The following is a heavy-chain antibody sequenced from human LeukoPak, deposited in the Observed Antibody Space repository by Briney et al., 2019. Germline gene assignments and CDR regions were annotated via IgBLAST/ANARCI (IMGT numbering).Heavy chain of an antibody. Sequence: PSETLSLTCTVSGGSISSGGYYWSWIRQHPRKGLEWIGYIYYSGSTYYNPSLKSRVTISVDTSKYQFSLKLCSVTAADTAVYYCARATGYYYIDCWGQGTLVTVSS. CDR2: IYYSGST. D-gene: IGHD3-22*01. CDR1: GGSISSGGYY. V-gene: IGHV4-31*03. J-gene: IGHJ4*02. CDR3: ARATGYYYIDC.